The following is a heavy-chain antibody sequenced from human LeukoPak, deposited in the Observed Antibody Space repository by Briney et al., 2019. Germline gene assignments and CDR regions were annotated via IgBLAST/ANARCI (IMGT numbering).Heavy chain of an antibody. CDR1: GGSISSYY. Sequence: SETLSLTCTVSGGSISSYYWSWIRQSPGKGLEWIGFMHHSGSANSNPSLRSRVTISMDTSKNQFSLKMSSVTAADTAVYYCARVGTAVRGFNYWGQGTLVTVSS. V-gene: IGHV4-59*01. CDR2: MHHSGSA. CDR3: ARVGTAVRGFNY. J-gene: IGHJ4*02. D-gene: IGHD6-25*01.